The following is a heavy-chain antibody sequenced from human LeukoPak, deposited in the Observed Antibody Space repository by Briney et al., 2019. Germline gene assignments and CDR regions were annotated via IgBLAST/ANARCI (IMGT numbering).Heavy chain of an antibody. CDR2: ISGSGSST. D-gene: IGHD3-10*01. J-gene: IGHJ4*02. CDR1: GFTFATYA. CDR3: AKSPYALGSHGIAGDY. Sequence: GGSLRLSCAASGFTFATYAMSWVRQAPGRGLEWVSSISGSGSSTFYADSVKGRFTISRDNSKNTLYLQMTSLRAEDTAVFYCAKSPYALGSHGIAGDYWGQGTLVTVSS. V-gene: IGHV3-23*01.